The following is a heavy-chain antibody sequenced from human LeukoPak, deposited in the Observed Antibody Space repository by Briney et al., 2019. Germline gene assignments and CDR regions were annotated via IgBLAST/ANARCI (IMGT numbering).Heavy chain of an antibody. CDR2: IYYSGST. Sequence: SETLSLTCTVSGGSISSYYWSWIRQPPGKGLEWIGYIYYSGSTSHNPSLKSRVTISVDTSENQFSLKLSSVTAADTAVCYCAREDACSSTSCYTNNWFDPWGQGILVTVSS. CDR3: AREDACSSTSCYTNNWFDP. J-gene: IGHJ5*02. D-gene: IGHD2-2*01. CDR1: GGSISSYY. V-gene: IGHV4-59*01.